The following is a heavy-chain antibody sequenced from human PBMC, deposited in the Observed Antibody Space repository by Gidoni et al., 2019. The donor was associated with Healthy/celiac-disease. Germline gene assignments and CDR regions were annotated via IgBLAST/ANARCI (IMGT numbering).Heavy chain of an antibody. Sequence: EVQLVESGGGLVKPGGSLRPSCAASGFTFSSYSMHWVRQAPGKGLEWVSSISSSSSYIYYADSVKGRFTISRDNAKNSLYLQMNSLRAEDTAVYYCAREDSGYDKHYYYYYGMDVWGQGTTVTVSS. CDR2: ISSSSSYI. V-gene: IGHV3-21*01. D-gene: IGHD5-12*01. J-gene: IGHJ6*02. CDR1: GFTFSSYS. CDR3: AREDSGYDKHYYYYYGMDV.